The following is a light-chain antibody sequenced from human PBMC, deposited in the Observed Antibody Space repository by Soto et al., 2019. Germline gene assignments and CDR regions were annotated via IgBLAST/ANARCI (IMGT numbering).Light chain of an antibody. CDR3: QQYYSNPQT. J-gene: IGKJ1*01. CDR2: WAS. V-gene: IGKV4-1*01. CDR1: QSVLYSSNNKNY. Sequence: DIVMTQSPDSLGVSLGERATISCKSSQSVLYSSNNKNYLAWYQQKPGQPPKLVIYWASIRETGVPDRFSGSGSGTDFTLDISSLQAEDVAVYYCQQYYSNPQTFGQGNKVEIK.